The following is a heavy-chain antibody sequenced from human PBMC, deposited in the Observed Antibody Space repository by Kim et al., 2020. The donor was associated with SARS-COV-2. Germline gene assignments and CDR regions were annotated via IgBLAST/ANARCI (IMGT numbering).Heavy chain of an antibody. CDR1: GYTFTSYG. D-gene: IGHD2-2*01. CDR3: AREEGRCSSTSCYRYYYYYGMDV. J-gene: IGHJ6*02. Sequence: ASVKVSCKASGYTFTSYGISWVRQAPGQGLEWMGWISAYNGNTNYAQKLQGRVTMTTDTSTSTAYMELRSLRSDDTAVYYCAREEGRCSSTSCYRYYYYYGMDVWGQGTTVTVSS. V-gene: IGHV1-18*04. CDR2: ISAYNGNT.